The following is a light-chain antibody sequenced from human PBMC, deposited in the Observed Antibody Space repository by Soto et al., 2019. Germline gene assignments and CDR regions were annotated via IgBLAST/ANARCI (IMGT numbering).Light chain of an antibody. Sequence: EKLMTQSPATLSVSAGERASLSCRDSQSVSNSLAWYQQKPGQAPRLIIYDASTRATGIPARSSGSASGTEFTLTISSLKSEEAALYYCQQYNQWPLTFGGGTKVEIK. CDR1: QSVSNS. CDR3: QQYNQWPLT. V-gene: IGKV3-15*01. CDR2: DAS. J-gene: IGKJ4*01.